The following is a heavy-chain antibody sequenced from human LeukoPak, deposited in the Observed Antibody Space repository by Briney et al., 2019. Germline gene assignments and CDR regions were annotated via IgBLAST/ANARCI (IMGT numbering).Heavy chain of an antibody. CDR1: GFTFSTYA. CDR2: IKNNRGGT. V-gene: IGHV3-64*01. D-gene: IGHD3-10*01. Sequence: GGSPRLSCAASGFTFSTYAMHWVRQAPGKGLEYVSAIKNNRGGTYYASSVQGRFTVSRDNSRSTLYLQMDSLRPDDMAIYYCARVQSTVRGIQGPFDLWGQGTLVTVS. J-gene: IGHJ4*02. CDR3: ARVQSTVRGIQGPFDL.